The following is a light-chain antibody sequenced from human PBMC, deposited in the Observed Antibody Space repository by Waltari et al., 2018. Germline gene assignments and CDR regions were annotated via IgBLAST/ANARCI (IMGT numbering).Light chain of an antibody. CDR3: QSFDRTLRGGV. CDR1: SSNIGAFFD. Sequence: QSALTQPPSVSGAPGQSVTISCTGSSSNIGAFFDVHWYQQLPGAAPKLLIYGNNNRPSGAPDRFPASKSVTSAALAITGLRAEDEAHYYCQSFDRTLRGGVFGGGTKLTV. V-gene: IGLV1-40*01. CDR2: GNN. J-gene: IGLJ3*02.